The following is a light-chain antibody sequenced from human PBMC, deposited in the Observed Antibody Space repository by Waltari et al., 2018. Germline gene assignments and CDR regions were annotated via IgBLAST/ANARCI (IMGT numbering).Light chain of an antibody. CDR3: QQYFGSHS. CDR1: QSVLYSSNNKNY. CDR2: WAS. V-gene: IGKV4-1*01. Sequence: DIVMTQSPDSLAVSLGERATINSTSSQSVLYSSNNKNYLAWYQQKPGQPPRLLIYWASTRESGVPDRFSGSGSGTDFTLTISSLQAEDVAVYYCQQYFGSHSFGQGTKLEIK. J-gene: IGKJ2*03.